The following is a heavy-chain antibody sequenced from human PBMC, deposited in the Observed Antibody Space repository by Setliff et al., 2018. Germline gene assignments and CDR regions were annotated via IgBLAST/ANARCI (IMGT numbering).Heavy chain of an antibody. J-gene: IGHJ4*02. Sequence: GESLKISCKASGYSFSNSWINWVRQLPGKGLEWMGRIEPTDSYTNYSPSFQGHATISIDKSITTAYLHWSSLKASDTAMYYCTRGGYDSGVWGQGTLVTVSS. CDR2: IEPTDSYT. D-gene: IGHD6-25*01. V-gene: IGHV5-10-1*01. CDR3: TRGGYDSGV. CDR1: GYSFSNSW.